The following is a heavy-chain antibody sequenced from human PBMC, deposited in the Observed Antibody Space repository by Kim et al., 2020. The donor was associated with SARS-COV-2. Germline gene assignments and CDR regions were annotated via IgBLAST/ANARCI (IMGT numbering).Heavy chain of an antibody. D-gene: IGHD6-19*01. Sequence: ASVKVSCKASGYTFTNYAMIWVRQAPGQGLEWMGWINTNTGNPTYAQGFTGRFVFSLDTSVTTAYLQISSLKAEDTAVYYCARVGSGWFFDYWGQGTLVTVSS. CDR3: ARVGSGWFFDY. CDR2: INTNTGNP. CDR1: GYTFTNYA. V-gene: IGHV7-4-1*02. J-gene: IGHJ4*02.